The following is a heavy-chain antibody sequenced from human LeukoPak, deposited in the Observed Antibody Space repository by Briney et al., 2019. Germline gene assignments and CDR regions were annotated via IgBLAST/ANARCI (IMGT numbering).Heavy chain of an antibody. CDR3: AKDSAYYYDSSGYFDI. CDR1: GFTFSSYA. D-gene: IGHD3-22*01. Sequence: GGSLRLSCAASGFTFSSYAMSWVRQAPGKGLEWVSAISGSGGSTYYADSVKGRFTISRDNSKNTLYLQMNSLRAEDTAVYYCAKDSAYYYDSSGYFDIWGQGTMVTVSS. J-gene: IGHJ3*02. CDR2: ISGSGGST. V-gene: IGHV3-23*01.